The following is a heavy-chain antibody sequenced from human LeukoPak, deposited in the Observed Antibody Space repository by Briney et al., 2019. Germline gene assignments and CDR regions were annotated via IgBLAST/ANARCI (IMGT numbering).Heavy chain of an antibody. CDR3: ARGTSSYYYDSSGYYTPPDY. CDR2: ISSSSSSYI. CDR1: GFTFSSYS. V-gene: IGHV3-21*01. Sequence: PGGSLRLSCAASGFTFSSYSMNWVRQAPGKGLEWVSSISSSSSSYIYYADSVKGRFTISRDNAKNSLYLQMNSLRAEDTAVYYCARGTSSYYYDSSGYYTPPDYWGQGTLVTVSS. D-gene: IGHD3-22*01. J-gene: IGHJ4*02.